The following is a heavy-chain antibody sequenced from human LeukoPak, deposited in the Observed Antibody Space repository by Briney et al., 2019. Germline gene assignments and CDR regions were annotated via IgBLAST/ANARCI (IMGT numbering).Heavy chain of an antibody. CDR3: ARAKLDDCGGVCDQYFQH. Sequence: ASVRVSCKTSGYTFTVYYMHWVRQAPGQGLEWVGWINPNSGGTNYAQKLQGRVTMTRDTSINTAYMELSSLRSDDTAVYYCARAKLDDCGGVCDQYFQHWGQGTLVTVSS. J-gene: IGHJ1*01. V-gene: IGHV1-2*02. D-gene: IGHD2-21*02. CDR2: INPNSGGT. CDR1: GYTFTVYY.